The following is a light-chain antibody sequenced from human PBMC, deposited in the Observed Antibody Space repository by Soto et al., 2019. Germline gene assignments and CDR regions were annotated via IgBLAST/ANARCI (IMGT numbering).Light chain of an antibody. CDR1: QSVSRG. CDR2: DAS. J-gene: IGKJ1*01. CDR3: QQYNSYSSWT. V-gene: IGKV1-5*01. Sequence: DIQMTQSPSTLSASVGDRVTITCRASQSVSRGLASLAWYQQKPGKAPNLLIFDASKLKSGVPSRFSGSGSGTEFTLTISSLQPDDFATYYCQQYNSYSSWTFGQGTKVEIK.